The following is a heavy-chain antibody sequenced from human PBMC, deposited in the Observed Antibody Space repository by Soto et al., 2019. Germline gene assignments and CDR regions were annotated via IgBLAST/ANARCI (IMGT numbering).Heavy chain of an antibody. J-gene: IGHJ4*02. CDR3: AQDQRWLQDYFHY. CDR2: ISSDGHKK. V-gene: IGHV3-30*18. Sequence: QVQLVESGGGVVQPGRSLRLSCTASGFAFSNYGMHWVRQAPGKGLEWVAVISSDGHKKYYADSVKGRFTISRDTSKNTLYLQMNSLIAEDTAVYYCAQDQRWLQDYFHYWGQGNLVTVSS. CDR1: GFAFSNYG. D-gene: IGHD5-12*01.